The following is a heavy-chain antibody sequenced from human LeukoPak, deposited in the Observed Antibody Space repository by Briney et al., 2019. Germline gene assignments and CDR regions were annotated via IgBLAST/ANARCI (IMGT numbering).Heavy chain of an antibody. CDR3: ARQDVLCSGGSCYRSFDY. D-gene: IGHD2-15*01. J-gene: IGHJ4*02. V-gene: IGHV4-34*01. Sequence: SETLSLTCAVYGVSFNGYYWSWLRQPPGKGVEGSGEINHSGSTNYNPSLKSRVTISVDTSKNQFSLKLSSVTAADTAVYYCARQDVLCSGGSCYRSFDYWGQGTLVTVSS. CDR1: GVSFNGYY. CDR2: INHSGST.